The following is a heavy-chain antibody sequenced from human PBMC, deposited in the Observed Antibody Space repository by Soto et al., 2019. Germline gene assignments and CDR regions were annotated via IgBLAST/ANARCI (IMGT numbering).Heavy chain of an antibody. V-gene: IGHV1-3*01. D-gene: IGHD3-10*01. CDR2: INAGNGNT. J-gene: IGHJ6*02. Sequence: RLERMGWINAGNGNTKYSQKFQGRVTIARDTSASTAYMELNSLRAEDTAVYYCARDNGALLWFGELLTYYYYGMDVWGQGTPVTASS. CDR3: ARDNGALLWFGELLTYYYYGMDV.